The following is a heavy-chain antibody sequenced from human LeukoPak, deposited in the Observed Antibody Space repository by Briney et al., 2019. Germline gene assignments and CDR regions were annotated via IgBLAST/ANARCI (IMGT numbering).Heavy chain of an antibody. CDR3: ATSMAGYNWFDP. CDR1: GFTFSSYW. Sequence: GGSLRLSCAASGFTFSSYWIHWVRQAPGKGLVWVSRINGDGSGTGYADSVKGRFTVSRDNAKNTLYLQMNSLRAEDTAVYYCATSMAGYNWFDPWGQGTLVTVSS. V-gene: IGHV3-74*01. CDR2: INGDGSGT. J-gene: IGHJ5*02. D-gene: IGHD3-22*01.